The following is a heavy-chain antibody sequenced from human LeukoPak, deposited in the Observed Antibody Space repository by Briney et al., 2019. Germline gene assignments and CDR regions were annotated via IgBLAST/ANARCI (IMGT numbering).Heavy chain of an antibody. V-gene: IGHV4-34*01. CDR1: GGSFSGYY. Sequence: SETLSLTCAVYGGSFSGYYWSWIRQPPGKGLEWIGEINHSGSTNYNPSLKSRVTISVDTSKNQFSLKLSSVTGADTAVYYCARVLVQGNGYSGYDEPFDYWGQGTLVTVSS. D-gene: IGHD5-12*01. J-gene: IGHJ4*02. CDR3: ARVLVQGNGYSGYDEPFDY. CDR2: INHSGST.